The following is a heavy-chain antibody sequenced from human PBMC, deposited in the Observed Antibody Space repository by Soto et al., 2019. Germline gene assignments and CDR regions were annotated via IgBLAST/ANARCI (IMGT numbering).Heavy chain of an antibody. CDR2: FDPEDGET. CDR1: GYTLTELS. V-gene: IGHV1-24*01. Sequence: ASVKVSCKVSGYTLTELSMHWVRQAPGKGLEWMGGFDPEDGETIYAQKFQGRVTMTEDTSTDTAYMELSSLRSEDTAVYYCETAGSGDYHYYYYYGMDVWGQGTTVTVSS. CDR3: ETAGSGDYHYYYYYGMDV. D-gene: IGHD4-17*01. J-gene: IGHJ6*02.